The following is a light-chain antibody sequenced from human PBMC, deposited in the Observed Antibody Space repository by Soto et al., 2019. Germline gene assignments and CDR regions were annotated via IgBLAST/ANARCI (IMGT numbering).Light chain of an antibody. V-gene: IGLV2-14*01. Sequence: QSALTQPASVSGSPGQSITISCTGTSSDVGAYNYVSWYQQHPGKVPKLMIYEVSNRPSGVSNRFSGSKFGNTASLTISGLQAEDDADYYCSSYTSSSPYVFGTGPNVTV. J-gene: IGLJ1*01. CDR3: SSYTSSSPYV. CDR1: SSDVGAYNY. CDR2: EVS.